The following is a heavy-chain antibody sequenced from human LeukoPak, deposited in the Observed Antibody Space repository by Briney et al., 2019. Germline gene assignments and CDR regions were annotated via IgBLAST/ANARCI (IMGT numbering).Heavy chain of an antibody. J-gene: IGHJ4*02. V-gene: IGHV1-18*01. CDR3: ARNGRYFDWLSGMNDY. CDR1: GYTFTSYG. D-gene: IGHD3-9*01. CDR2: ISAYNGNT. Sequence: ASVKVSCKASGYTFTSYGISWVRQAPGQGLEWMGWISAYNGNTNYAQKLQGRVTMTTDTSTSTAYMELRSLRSDDTAVYYCARNGRYFDWLSGMNDYWGQGTLVTVSS.